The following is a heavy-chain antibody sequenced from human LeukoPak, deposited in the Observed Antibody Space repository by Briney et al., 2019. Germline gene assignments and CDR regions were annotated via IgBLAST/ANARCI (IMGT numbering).Heavy chain of an antibody. D-gene: IGHD3-10*01. CDR2: INHSGST. Sequence: PSETLSLTCAVYGGSFSGYYWSWIRQPPGKGLEWIGEINHSGSTNYNPSLKSRVTMSVDTSKNQFSLKLSSVTAADTAVYYCARRRSYYGSGSYLYYAFDIWGQGTMVTVSS. CDR3: ARRRSYYGSGSYLYYAFDI. J-gene: IGHJ3*02. CDR1: GGSFSGYY. V-gene: IGHV4-34*01.